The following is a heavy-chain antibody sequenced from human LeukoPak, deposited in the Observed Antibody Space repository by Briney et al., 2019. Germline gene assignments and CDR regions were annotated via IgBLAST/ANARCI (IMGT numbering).Heavy chain of an antibody. CDR2: INPSGGST. J-gene: IGHJ6*03. CDR1: AYTFTFYY. V-gene: IGHV1-46*01. CDR3: ARDGVGSGSYLLYYYYYMDV. Sequence: ASVKVSCKPSAYTFTFYYIHWVRQAPAQGLEWMGIINPSGGSTSYAQKFQVRVTMTRDTSTSTVYMELSSLRSEDTAVYYCARDGVGSGSYLLYYYYYMDVWGKGTTVTISS. D-gene: IGHD3-10*01.